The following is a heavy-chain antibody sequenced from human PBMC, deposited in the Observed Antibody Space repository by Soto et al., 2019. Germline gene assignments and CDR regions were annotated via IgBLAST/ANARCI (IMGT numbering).Heavy chain of an antibody. Sequence: QVQLVESGGGVVQPGRSLRLSCAASGFTFSRSGMHWVRQAPGKGLEWVAVISHEGTNKYYGDSVKGRFTISRDNSKNTLYLQMNSLRVEDTAVYYCAKGGVRGIITPPVRDWFDPWGQGTLVTVSS. CDR3: AKGGVRGIITPPVRDWFDP. CDR1: GFTFSRSG. D-gene: IGHD3-10*01. CDR2: ISHEGTNK. J-gene: IGHJ5*02. V-gene: IGHV3-30*18.